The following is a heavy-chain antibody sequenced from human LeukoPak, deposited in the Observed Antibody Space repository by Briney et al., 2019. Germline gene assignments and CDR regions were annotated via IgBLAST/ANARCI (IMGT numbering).Heavy chain of an antibody. J-gene: IGHJ4*02. CDR2: ISWNSGSI. CDR3: AKDISYGWYYFDY. D-gene: IGHD6-19*01. CDR1: GFTFDDYA. Sequence: GGSLRLSCAASGFTFDDYAMHWVRQAPGKGLEWVSGISWNSGSIGYADSVKGRFTISRDNAKNSLYLQMNSLRAEVTALYYCAKDISYGWYYFDYWGQGTLVTVSS. V-gene: IGHV3-9*01.